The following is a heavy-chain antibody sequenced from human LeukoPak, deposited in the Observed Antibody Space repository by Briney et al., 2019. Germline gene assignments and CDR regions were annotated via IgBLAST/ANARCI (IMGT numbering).Heavy chain of an antibody. V-gene: IGHV3-7*01. D-gene: IGHD6-13*01. CDR2: IKQDGSEK. Sequence: GGSLRLSCAASGFTFSSYAMSWVRQAPGKGLEWVANIKQDGSEKYYVDSVKGRFTISRDNAKNSLYLQMNSLRAEDTAVYYCARHGYSSSWYRSRLDAFDIWGQGTMVTVSS. J-gene: IGHJ3*02. CDR1: GFTFSSYA. CDR3: ARHGYSSSWYRSRLDAFDI.